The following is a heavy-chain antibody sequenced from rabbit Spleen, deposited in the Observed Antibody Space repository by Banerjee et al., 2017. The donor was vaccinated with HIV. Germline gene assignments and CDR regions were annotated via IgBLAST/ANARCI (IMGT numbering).Heavy chain of an antibody. CDR2: IVTGSGRT. CDR1: GFSFSSSYW. D-gene: IGHD4-2*01. V-gene: IGHV1S45*01. Sequence: QEQLVESGGGLVQPEGSLTLTCTASGFSFSSSYWICWVRQAPGKGLEWIGCIVTGSGRTYYASWAKGRFTISKTSSPTVTLQMTSLTAADTATYFCVRDQAGDAGYGPYYFNLWGQGTLVTVS. CDR3: VRDQAGDAGYGPYYFNL. J-gene: IGHJ4*01.